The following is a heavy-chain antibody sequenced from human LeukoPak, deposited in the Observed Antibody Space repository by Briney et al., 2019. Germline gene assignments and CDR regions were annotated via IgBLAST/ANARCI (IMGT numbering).Heavy chain of an antibody. J-gene: IGHJ4*02. V-gene: IGHV4-4*07. D-gene: IGHD3-22*01. CDR1: GGSISSYY. CDR2: IYTSGST. CDR3: ARVGSSGQFDY. Sequence: SETLSLTCTVSGGSISSYYWSWIRQPAGKGLEWIGRIYTSGSTNYNPSLKSRVTMSVDTSRNQFSLKRSSVTAADTAVYSCARVGSSGQFDYWGQGTLVTVSS.